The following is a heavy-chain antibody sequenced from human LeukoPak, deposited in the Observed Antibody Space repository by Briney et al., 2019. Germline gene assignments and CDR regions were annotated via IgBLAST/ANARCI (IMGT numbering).Heavy chain of an antibody. D-gene: IGHD6-19*01. CDR2: ISAYNGNT. CDR3: ARGPPYSSGWYGLGAFDI. Sequence: ASVKVSCKASGYTFTSYGISWVRQAPGQGLEWMGWISAYNGNTNYAQKLQGRVTMTTDTSTSTAYMKLRSLRSDDTAVYYCARGPPYSSGWYGLGAFDIWGQGTMVTVSS. V-gene: IGHV1-18*01. J-gene: IGHJ3*02. CDR1: GYTFTSYG.